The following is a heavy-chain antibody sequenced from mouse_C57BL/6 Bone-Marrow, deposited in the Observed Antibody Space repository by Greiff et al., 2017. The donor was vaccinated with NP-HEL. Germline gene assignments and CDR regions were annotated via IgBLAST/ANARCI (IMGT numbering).Heavy chain of an antibody. CDR3: ARGGTTVY. CDR2: IYPGSGNT. CDR1: GYTFTDYY. V-gene: IGHV1-76*01. Sequence: VQLQQSGAELVRPGASVKLSCKASGYTFTDYYINWVKQRPGQGLEWIARIYPGSGNTYYNDKFKGKATLTVEKSSSTAYMQLSSLTSEDSAVYFCARGGTTVYCGQGTTLTVSS. D-gene: IGHD1-1*01. J-gene: IGHJ2*01.